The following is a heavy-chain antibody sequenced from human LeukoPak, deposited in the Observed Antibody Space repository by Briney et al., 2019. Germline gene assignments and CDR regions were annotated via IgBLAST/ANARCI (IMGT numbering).Heavy chain of an antibody. J-gene: IGHJ4*02. CDR2: ISGSVPNT. V-gene: IGHV3-23*01. CDR1: GFTFSNCA. D-gene: IGHD3-22*01. CDR3: AKSTYGYDSSAADY. Sequence: GGSLRLSCTASGFTFSNCAMSWVRQAPGKGLEWVSAISGSVPNTYYADSVKGRFTISRDISKNTLYLQMNSLRAEDTAVYHCAKSTYGYDSSAADYWGQGTLVTVSS.